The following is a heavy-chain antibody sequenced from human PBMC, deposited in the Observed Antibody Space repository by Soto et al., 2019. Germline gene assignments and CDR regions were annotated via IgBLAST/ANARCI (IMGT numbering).Heavy chain of an antibody. CDR3: AKEWRYSYVRAFDY. V-gene: IGHV3-74*01. J-gene: IGHJ4*02. D-gene: IGHD5-18*01. Sequence: EVQMVESGGGLVQPGGSLRLSCAASGFSFNGYWMHWVRQAPGKGLVWVSRIKGDGSSTSYADSVKGRFTISRDNAKNTVALQMNGLSDDDTAVYYCAKEWRYSYVRAFDYWGQGTLVTVSS. CDR2: IKGDGSST. CDR1: GFSFNGYW.